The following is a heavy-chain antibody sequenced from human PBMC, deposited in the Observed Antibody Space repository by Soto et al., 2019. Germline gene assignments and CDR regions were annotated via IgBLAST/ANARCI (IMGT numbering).Heavy chain of an antibody. CDR3: GREMVRGVIGAFDI. J-gene: IGHJ3*02. D-gene: IGHD3-10*01. CDR2: IIPIFGTA. CDR1: GGTFSSYA. Sequence: QVQLVQSGAEVKKPGSSVKVSCKASGGTFSSYAISWVRQAPGHGLEWMGGIIPIFGTANSAQKFQGRVTSTAQESTGTAYMELSSLRSEDTAVYYCGREMVRGVIGAFDIWGQGTMVTVSS. V-gene: IGHV1-69*12.